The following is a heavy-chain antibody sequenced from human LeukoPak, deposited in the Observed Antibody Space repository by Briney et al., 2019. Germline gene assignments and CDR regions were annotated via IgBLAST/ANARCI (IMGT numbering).Heavy chain of an antibody. J-gene: IGHJ4*02. CDR1: GFTFSSYA. CDR2: ISGSGGST. Sequence: PGGFLRLSCAASGFTFSSYAMSWVRQAPGKGLEWVSAISGSGGSTYYADSVKGRFTISRDNSKNTLYLQMNSLRAEDTAVYYCAKAWYYDFWSGYYADYWGQGTLVTVSS. CDR3: AKAWYYDFWSGYYADY. V-gene: IGHV3-23*01. D-gene: IGHD3-3*01.